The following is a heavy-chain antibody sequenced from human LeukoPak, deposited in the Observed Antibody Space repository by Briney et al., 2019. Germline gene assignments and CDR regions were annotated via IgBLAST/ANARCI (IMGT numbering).Heavy chain of an antibody. CDR2: ISAYNGNT. CDR1: GYTFTSYG. D-gene: IGHD1-26*01. CDR3: ARDSGIGPSRFDP. V-gene: IGHV1-18*01. Sequence: ASVKVSCKASGYTFTSYGISWVRQAPGQGLEWMGWISAYNGNTNCAQKLQGRVTMTTDTSTSTAYMELRSLRPDDTAVYYCARDSGIGPSRFDPWGQGTLVAVSS. J-gene: IGHJ5*02.